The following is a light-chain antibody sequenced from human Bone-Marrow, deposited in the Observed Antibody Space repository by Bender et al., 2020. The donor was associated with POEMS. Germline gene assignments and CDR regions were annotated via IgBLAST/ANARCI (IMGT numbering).Light chain of an antibody. CDR1: SSNFGNNA. J-gene: IGLJ3*02. Sequence: TPGQSVTISCSGTSSNFGNNAANWYQHVPGTAPKLLIYSNNQRPSGVPDRFSASTSGTSASLAISGLHSDDEADYYCSSWDDSLNGWVFGGGTNLTVL. V-gene: IGLV1-44*01. CDR3: SSWDDSLNGWV. CDR2: SNN.